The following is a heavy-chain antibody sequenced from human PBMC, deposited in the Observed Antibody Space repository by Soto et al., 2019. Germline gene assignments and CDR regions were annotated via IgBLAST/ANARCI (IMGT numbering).Heavy chain of an antibody. V-gene: IGHV4-59*01. CDR1: GGSISSYY. D-gene: IGHD2-21*01. CDR3: ASGIRCGSSKEDY. CDR2: IYYSGST. J-gene: IGHJ4*02. Sequence: SETLSLTCTVSGGSISSYYWSWIRQPPGKGLEWIGYIYYSGSTNYNPSLNSRVTIPVDTSKNQFSLKLGSVTAADTAVYYWASGIRCGSSKEDYWGQGTLVTVSS.